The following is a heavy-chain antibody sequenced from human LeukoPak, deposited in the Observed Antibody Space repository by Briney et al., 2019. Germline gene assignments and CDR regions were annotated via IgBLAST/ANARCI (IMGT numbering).Heavy chain of an antibody. J-gene: IGHJ3*01. D-gene: IGHD1-7*01. CDR1: GGSFSGYY. Sequence: SETLSLTCAVYGGSFSGYYWSWIRQPPGKGLEWIGEINHSGRTNYNPSLKSRVTISVDTSKNQFSLKLSSVTAADTAVYYCARRNNWNYVWGQGTMVTVSS. CDR2: INHSGRT. CDR3: ARRNNWNYV. V-gene: IGHV4-34*01.